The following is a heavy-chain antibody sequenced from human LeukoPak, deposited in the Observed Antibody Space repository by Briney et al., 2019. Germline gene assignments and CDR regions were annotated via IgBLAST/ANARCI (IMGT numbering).Heavy chain of an antibody. V-gene: IGHV3-23*01. Sequence: GGSLRLSCAASGFTFSSYAMSGVRQAPGKGLEWVSAISGSGGSTYYADSVKGRFTISRDNSKNTLYLQMNRRRAEDTAVYYCAKPLCSSTSCYKLDAFDIWGQGTMVTVSS. CDR2: ISGSGGST. D-gene: IGHD2-2*02. CDR3: AKPLCSSTSCYKLDAFDI. J-gene: IGHJ3*02. CDR1: GFTFSSYA.